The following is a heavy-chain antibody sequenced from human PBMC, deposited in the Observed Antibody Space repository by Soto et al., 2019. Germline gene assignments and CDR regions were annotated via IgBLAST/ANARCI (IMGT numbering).Heavy chain of an antibody. Sequence: QVQLVESGGGVVQPGRSLRLSCAASGFTFSSYGMHWVRQAPGKGLEWVAVIWYDGSNKYYADSVKGRFTISRDNSKNTLYLQMNSLRAEDTAVYYCATSLGLRLVYYFDNWGQGTLVTVSS. CDR1: GFTFSSYG. J-gene: IGHJ4*02. CDR2: IWYDGSNK. CDR3: ATSLGLRLVYYFDN. D-gene: IGHD5-12*01. V-gene: IGHV3-33*01.